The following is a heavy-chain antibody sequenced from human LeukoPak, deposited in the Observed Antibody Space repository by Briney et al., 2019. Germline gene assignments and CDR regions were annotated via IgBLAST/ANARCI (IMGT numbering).Heavy chain of an antibody. V-gene: IGHV3-21*04. CDR2: ISSSSSYI. Sequence: PGGSLRLSCAASGFTFSSYAMSWVRQAPGKGLEWVSSISSSSSYIYYADSVKGRFTISRDNAKNSLYLQMNSLRAEDTAVYYCAKKNYYETSGYLGAFDDWGQGTLVTVSS. CDR1: GFTFSSYA. J-gene: IGHJ4*02. D-gene: IGHD3-22*01. CDR3: AKKNYYETSGYLGAFDD.